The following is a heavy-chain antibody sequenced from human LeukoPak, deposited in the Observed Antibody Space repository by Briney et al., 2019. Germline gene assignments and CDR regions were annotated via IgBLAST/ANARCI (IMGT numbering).Heavy chain of an antibody. Sequence: GASVKVSCKASGYTFTSYGISWVRQAPGQGLEWMGWISAYNGNTNYAQKLQGRVTMTTDTSTSTAYMELRSLRSDDTAVYYCAKIWPPHGYYGMDVWGQGTTVTVSS. V-gene: IGHV1-18*01. CDR2: ISAYNGNT. CDR1: GYTFTSYG. CDR3: AKIWPPHGYYGMDV. J-gene: IGHJ6*02.